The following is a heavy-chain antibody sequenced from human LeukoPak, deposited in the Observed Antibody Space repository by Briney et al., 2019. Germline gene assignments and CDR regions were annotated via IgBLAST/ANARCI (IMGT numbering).Heavy chain of an antibody. V-gene: IGHV4-34*01. J-gene: IGHJ6*03. CDR3: ARQVMYYMDV. CDR1: GGSFSGYY. CDR2: INHSGST. Sequence: PSETLSLTCGVYGGSFSGYYWSWIRQPPGKGLEWIGEINHSGSTNYNPSLKSRVTISVDTSKNQFSLKLSSVTAADTAVYYCARQVMYYMDVWGKGTTVTISS. D-gene: IGHD2-21*01.